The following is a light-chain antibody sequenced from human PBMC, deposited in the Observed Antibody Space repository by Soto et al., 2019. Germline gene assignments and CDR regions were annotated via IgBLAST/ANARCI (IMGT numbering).Light chain of an antibody. CDR3: MQSQQSPPT. CDR2: FGS. V-gene: IGKV2-28*01. J-gene: IGKJ1*01. CDR1: QSLLQSNGYNY. Sequence: DIVMTQSPLSLPVTPGEPASISCSSSQSLLQSNGYNYLDWYLQKPGQSPQLLIYFGSYRASGVPDRFSGIGSGTDFTLKRRRVAVEDVGVYCCMQSQQSPPTVGQGTKVEI.